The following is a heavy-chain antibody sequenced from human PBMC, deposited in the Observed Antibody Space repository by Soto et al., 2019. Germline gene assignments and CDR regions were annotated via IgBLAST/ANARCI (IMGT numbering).Heavy chain of an antibody. D-gene: IGHD3-10*01. J-gene: IGHJ5*02. CDR3: ARVSGSYYNPSNNWFDP. Sequence: PSETLSLTCAVSGDSISSGGYSWSWIRQPPGKGLEWIGYIYHSGSTYYNPSLKSRVTISVDRSKNQFSLKLSSVTAADTAVYYCARVSGSYYNPSNNWFDPWGQGTLVTVSS. CDR2: IYHSGST. V-gene: IGHV4-30-2*01. CDR1: GDSISSGGYS.